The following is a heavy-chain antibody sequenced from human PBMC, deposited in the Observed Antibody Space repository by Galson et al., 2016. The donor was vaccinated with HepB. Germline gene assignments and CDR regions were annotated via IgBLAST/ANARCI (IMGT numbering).Heavy chain of an antibody. J-gene: IGHJ5*02. D-gene: IGHD4/OR15-4a*01. Sequence: LRLSCAASGFTLSNYNVHWVRQAPGKGLEWVAIMSYDGANTFYADSVKGRFTISRDNSKNTLSLQMNSLRPDDTGVYYCTSDYGGFDPWGQGTLVTVSS. CDR3: TSDYGGFDP. CDR2: MSYDGANT. V-gene: IGHV3-30-3*01. CDR1: GFTLSNYN.